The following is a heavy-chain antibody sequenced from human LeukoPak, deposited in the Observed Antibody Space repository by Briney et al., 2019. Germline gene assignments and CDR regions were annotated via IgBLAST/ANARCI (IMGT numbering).Heavy chain of an antibody. Sequence: ASVKVSCKASGYTFTSYGISWVRQAPGQGLEWMGWISAYNGNTNYAQKLQGRVTMTTDTSTSTAYMELRSLRSDDTAVYYCARGSADYDILTALIIGDAFDIWGQGTMVTVSS. CDR2: ISAYNGNT. V-gene: IGHV1-18*01. CDR3: ARGSADYDILTALIIGDAFDI. CDR1: GYTFTSYG. D-gene: IGHD3-9*01. J-gene: IGHJ3*02.